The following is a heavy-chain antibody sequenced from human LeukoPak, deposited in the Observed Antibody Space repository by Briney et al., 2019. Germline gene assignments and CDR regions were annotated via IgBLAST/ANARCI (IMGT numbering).Heavy chain of an antibody. D-gene: IGHD4-11*01. CDR2: IYYSGST. V-gene: IGHV4-39*07. CDR1: GGSISSSSYY. Sequence: SETLSLTCTVSGGSISSSSYYWGWIRQPPGKGLEWIGSIYYSGSTYYNPSLKSRVTISVDTSKNQFSLKLSSVTAADTAVYYCARGLKGTVTTKKDYYYYYMDVWGKGTTVTVSS. J-gene: IGHJ6*03. CDR3: ARGLKGTVTTKKDYYYYYMDV.